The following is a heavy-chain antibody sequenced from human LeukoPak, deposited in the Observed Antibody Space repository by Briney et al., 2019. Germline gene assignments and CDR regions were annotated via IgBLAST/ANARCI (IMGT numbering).Heavy chain of an antibody. V-gene: IGHV3-7*03. CDR2: IKQDGSER. D-gene: IGHD1-26*01. CDR3: ARDPNLYSGTYDTY. Sequence: GGSLRLSCAASGFTFGSCWMNWVRQTPGKGLEWVANIKQDGSERYYVDSVKGRFTISRDNAKNSVFLQMNSLRAEDTAVYYCARDPNLYSGTYDTYWGQGTLVTVSS. J-gene: IGHJ4*02. CDR1: GFTFGSCW.